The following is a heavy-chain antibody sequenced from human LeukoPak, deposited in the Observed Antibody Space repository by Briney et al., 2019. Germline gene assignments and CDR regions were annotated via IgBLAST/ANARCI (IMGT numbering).Heavy chain of an antibody. CDR1: GGSISSSSYY. CDR3: ARRITMVRGRSHFDY. D-gene: IGHD3-10*01. J-gene: IGHJ4*02. CDR2: IYYSGST. Sequence: SETLSLTCTVSGGSISSSSYYWGWIRQPPGKGLEWIGSIYYSGSTYYNPSLKSRVTISVDTSKNQFSLKLSSVTAADTAVYYCARRITMVRGRSHFDYWGQGTLVTVSS. V-gene: IGHV4-39*01.